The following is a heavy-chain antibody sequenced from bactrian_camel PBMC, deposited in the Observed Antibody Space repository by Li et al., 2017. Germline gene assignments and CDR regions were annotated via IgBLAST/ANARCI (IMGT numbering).Heavy chain of an antibody. D-gene: IGHD6*01. Sequence: VQLVESGGGLVQPGGSLRLSCLGVGVTFEGADMDWYRQPPGKRCELVASISSDGRTYYTDSVKGRFTIYEDNAKTAVYLRLNVLKIEDTAMYYCVVGPNGGSWYGTGYWGQGTQVT. CDR1: GVTFEGAD. CDR3: VVGPNGGSWYGTGY. CDR2: ISSDGRT. V-gene: IGHV3S55*01. J-gene: IGHJ4*01.